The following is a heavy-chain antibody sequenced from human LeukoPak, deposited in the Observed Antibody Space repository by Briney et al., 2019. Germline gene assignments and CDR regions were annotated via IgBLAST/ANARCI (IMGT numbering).Heavy chain of an antibody. Sequence: SETLSLTCTVSGGSINSYYWSWIRQPPGKGLECIGYVFYLGSTTYKPSLKSRASISIDTSKNQFSLRLSSVTAADTAEYYCARGSRGPSVFDIWGQGTMVTVSS. J-gene: IGHJ3*02. D-gene: IGHD5/OR15-5a*01. CDR2: VFYLGST. CDR3: ARGSRGPSVFDI. V-gene: IGHV4-59*01. CDR1: GGSINSYY.